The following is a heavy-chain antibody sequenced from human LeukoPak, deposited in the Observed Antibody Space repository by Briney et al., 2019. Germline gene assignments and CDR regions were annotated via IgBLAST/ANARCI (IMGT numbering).Heavy chain of an antibody. Sequence: GGSLRLSCAASGFTFSSYAVSWVRQAPGKGLEWVSAISGSGGSTYYADSVKGRFTISRDNAKNSLYLQMNSLRAEDTAVYYCASDRSWIDAFDIWGQRTMVTVSS. V-gene: IGHV3-23*01. CDR3: ASDRSWIDAFDI. J-gene: IGHJ3*02. CDR1: GFTFSSYA. CDR2: ISGSGGST. D-gene: IGHD6-13*01.